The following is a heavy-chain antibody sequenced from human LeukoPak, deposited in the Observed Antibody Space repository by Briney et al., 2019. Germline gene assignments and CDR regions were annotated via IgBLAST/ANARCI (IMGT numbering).Heavy chain of an antibody. D-gene: IGHD1-26*01. CDR3: TSLVGPGGY. Sequence: PGGTLRLSCAASGVTFSGSAMHWVRQASGKGLEWVGRIRSKANSYATAYAASVKGRLTISRDDSKNTAYLQMNTLNTEDTAVYYCTSLVGPGGYWGQGTLVTVSS. J-gene: IGHJ4*02. CDR1: GVTFSGSA. V-gene: IGHV3-73*01. CDR2: IRSKANSYAT.